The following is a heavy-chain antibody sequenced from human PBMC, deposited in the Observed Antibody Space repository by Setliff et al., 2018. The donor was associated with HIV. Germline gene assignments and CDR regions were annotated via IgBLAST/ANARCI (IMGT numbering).Heavy chain of an antibody. D-gene: IGHD6-6*01. V-gene: IGHV4-4*02. CDR3: ARVPYTNSWGTFDS. CDR2: IYHSGST. J-gene: IGHJ4*02. Sequence: SETLSLTCAVSGGPISSSYWWSGVRQTPGGGLEWIGEIYHSGSTNYNPSLKSRVTISVDKSKKQISLKLISVTAADTAVYFCARVPYTNSWGTFDSWGQGTLVTVSS. CDR1: GGPISSSYW.